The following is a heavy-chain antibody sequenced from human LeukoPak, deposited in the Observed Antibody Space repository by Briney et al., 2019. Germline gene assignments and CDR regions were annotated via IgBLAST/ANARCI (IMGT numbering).Heavy chain of an antibody. V-gene: IGHV3-74*01. J-gene: IGHJ4*02. CDR3: AKDREYYDILTGPGY. CDR1: GFTFSSYW. CDR2: INSDGSST. Sequence: PGGSLRLSCAASGFTFSSYWMHWVRQAPGKGLVWVSRINSDGSSTSYADSVKGRFTISRDNSKNTLYLQMNSLRAEDTAVYYCAKDREYYDILTGPGYWGQGTLVTVSS. D-gene: IGHD3-9*01.